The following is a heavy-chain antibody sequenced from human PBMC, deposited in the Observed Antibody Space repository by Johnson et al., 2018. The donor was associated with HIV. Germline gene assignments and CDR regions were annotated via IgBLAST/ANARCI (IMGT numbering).Heavy chain of an antibody. CDR3: AKDLGESECVEWGSDYYDFGRDYPCLTPRGVLGTFDI. J-gene: IGHJ3*02. CDR2: ISKDGSNK. V-gene: IGHV3-30*18. D-gene: IGHD3-3*01. CDR1: GFTFSTYD. Sequence: QMQLVESGGGVVQPGRSLRLSCAASGFTFSTYDMAWVRQAPGKGLEWEALISKDGSNKYYADSVKGRFTISRDNSKDTLYLQMDGLRPEDTALYYCAKDLGESECVEWGSDYYDFGRDYPCLTPRGVLGTFDIWGQGTMVTVSS.